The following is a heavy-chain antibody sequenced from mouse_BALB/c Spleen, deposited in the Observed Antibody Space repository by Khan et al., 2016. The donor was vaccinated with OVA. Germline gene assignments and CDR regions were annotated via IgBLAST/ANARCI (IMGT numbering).Heavy chain of an antibody. CDR1: GYSITSGYY. Sequence: EVQLQQSGPGLVKPSQSLSLTCSVTGYSITSGYYWNWLRQFPGNKLEWMGYISYDGSNNYNPSLKNRISITRDTSKNQFFLKLNSVTAEDTATYYCARPGDGYYRYFDVWGAGTTVTVSS. CDR3: ARPGDGYYRYFDV. V-gene: IGHV3-6*02. J-gene: IGHJ1*01. CDR2: ISYDGSN. D-gene: IGHD2-3*01.